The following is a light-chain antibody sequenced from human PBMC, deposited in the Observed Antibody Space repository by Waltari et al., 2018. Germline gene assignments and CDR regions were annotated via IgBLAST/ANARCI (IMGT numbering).Light chain of an antibody. V-gene: IGLV3-21*02. J-gene: IGLJ3*02. CDR2: DNR. CDR3: QVRDSSSDYRV. CDR1: DIGRKS. Sequence: SYVLTQAPSVSVAPGQAARITCEGDDIGRKSVHRYQQKPGHAPLLVGYDNRVRPSGIPDRFSGSNSGNTATLTISGVEAGDEADYYCQVRDSSSDYRVFGGGTKLTVL.